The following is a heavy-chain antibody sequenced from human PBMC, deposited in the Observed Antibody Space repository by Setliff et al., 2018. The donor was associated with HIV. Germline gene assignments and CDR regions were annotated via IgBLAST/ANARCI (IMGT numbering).Heavy chain of an antibody. Sequence: ASVKVSCKASGYKFTSYYMHWVRQAPGQGLEWMGWINPNSGGTNYAQKFQGWVTMTRDTSISTAYMELSRLKSDDTAVYYCARNFGLSPSGKYYYYYGMDIWGQGTTVTVSS. J-gene: IGHJ6*02. V-gene: IGHV1-2*04. CDR1: GYKFTSYY. D-gene: IGHD3-10*01. CDR3: ARNFGLSPSGKYYYYYGMDI. CDR2: INPNSGGT.